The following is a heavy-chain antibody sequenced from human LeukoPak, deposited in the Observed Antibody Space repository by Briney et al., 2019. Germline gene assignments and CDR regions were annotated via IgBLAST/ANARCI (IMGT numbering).Heavy chain of an antibody. Sequence: EASVKVSCKAYGYTFTDYFMHWVRQAPGQGLEWMGRINPNSGATNYAQKFQGRVTMTRDTSISTAYMELSRLTSDGTAIYYCARDTHCFDYWGQGTLATVSS. CDR2: INPNSGAT. CDR1: GYTFTDYF. J-gene: IGHJ4*02. V-gene: IGHV1-2*06. CDR3: ARDTHCFDY.